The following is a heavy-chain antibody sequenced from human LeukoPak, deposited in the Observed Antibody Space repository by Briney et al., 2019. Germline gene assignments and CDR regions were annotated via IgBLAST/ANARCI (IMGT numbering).Heavy chain of an antibody. V-gene: IGHV3-30*19. Sequence: GGSLRLSCAASGFTLSNSGMHWVRQAPGKGLEWVAVISYDGSNKNYADSVKGRFTISRDNSKNTLYLQMNSLRAEDTAVYYCARGAPPDYWGQGTLVTVSS. J-gene: IGHJ4*02. CDR3: ARGAPPDY. CDR2: ISYDGSNK. CDR1: GFTLSNSG.